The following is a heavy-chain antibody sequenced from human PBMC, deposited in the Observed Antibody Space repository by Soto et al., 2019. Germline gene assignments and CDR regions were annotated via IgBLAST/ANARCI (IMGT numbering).Heavy chain of an antibody. CDR2: VVSSGSTT. J-gene: IGHJ4*02. CDR3: ARDVSRYCSATTCYRNFDF. V-gene: IGHV3-11*01. D-gene: IGHD2-15*01. Sequence: PGGSLRISCAASGFTFSDYYMSWIRQAPGKGLDWVSYVVSSGSTTYYADSVEGRFTIFRDNAKNSLYLQMNSLRADDTAVYYCARDVSRYCSATTCYRNFDFWGQGTLVTVSS. CDR1: GFTFSDYY.